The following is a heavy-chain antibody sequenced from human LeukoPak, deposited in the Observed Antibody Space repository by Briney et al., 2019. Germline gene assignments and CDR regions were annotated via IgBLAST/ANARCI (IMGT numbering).Heavy chain of an antibody. Sequence: GGSLRLSCVASGFVFRAYGMNWLRQVPGQRPEWVSGIDGAGDAKYYAASVQGRFNIARDNSQNTLYLQLTGLRADDTAIYYCAKESPHGTASPGDWGQGTRVIVSS. J-gene: IGHJ4*02. CDR3: AKESPHGTASPGD. CDR1: GFVFRAYG. CDR2: IDGAGDAK. V-gene: IGHV3-23*01.